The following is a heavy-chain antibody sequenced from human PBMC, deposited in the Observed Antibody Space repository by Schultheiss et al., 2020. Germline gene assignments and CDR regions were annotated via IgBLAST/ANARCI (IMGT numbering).Heavy chain of an antibody. CDR3: AHSVVAGTMDY. Sequence: SGPTLVKPTQTLTLTCTFSGFSLSTSEVGVGWIRQPPGKALEWLALIYWNDNKHYSPSLESRLTITKDTSKNQVVLTMTNMDPVDTATYYCAHSVVAGTMDYWGQGTLVNVYS. CDR1: GFSLSTSEVG. J-gene: IGHJ4*02. D-gene: IGHD6-19*01. CDR2: IYWNDNK. V-gene: IGHV2-5*01.